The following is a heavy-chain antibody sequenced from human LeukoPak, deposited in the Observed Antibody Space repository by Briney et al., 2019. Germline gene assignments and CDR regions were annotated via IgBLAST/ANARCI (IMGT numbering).Heavy chain of an antibody. J-gene: IGHJ6*02. Sequence: GGSLRLSCAASGFTFSSYAMHWVRQAPGQGLEWVAVISYDGSNKYYADSVKGRFTISRDNSKNTLYLQMNSLRAEDTAVYYCARDTAHSSWSIYYYYGMDVWGQGTTVTVSS. CDR2: ISYDGSNK. D-gene: IGHD6-13*01. CDR1: GFTFSSYA. V-gene: IGHV3-30-3*01. CDR3: ARDTAHSSWSIYYYYGMDV.